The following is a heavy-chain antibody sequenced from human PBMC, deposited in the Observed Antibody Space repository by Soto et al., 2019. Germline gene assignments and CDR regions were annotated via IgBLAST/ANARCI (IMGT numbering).Heavy chain of an antibody. CDR1: GDSVSSNSAA. J-gene: IGHJ5*02. CDR3: ARAAAYCGGDCYSGWFDP. D-gene: IGHD2-21*02. CDR2: TYYRSKWYN. Sequence: TLSLTCAISGDSVSSNSAAWNWIRQSPSRGLEWLGRTYYRSKWYNDYAVSVKSRITINPDTSKNQFSLKLSSVTAADTAVYYCARAAAYCGGDCYSGWFDPWGQGTLVTVSS. V-gene: IGHV6-1*01.